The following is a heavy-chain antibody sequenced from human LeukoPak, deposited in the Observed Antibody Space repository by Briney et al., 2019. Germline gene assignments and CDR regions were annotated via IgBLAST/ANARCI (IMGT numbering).Heavy chain of an antibody. V-gene: IGHV3-21*01. J-gene: IGHJ6*02. CDR3: ARDAYDILTGYGMDV. Sequence: GGSLRLSCAASGFTFSSYSMNWVRQAPGKGLEWVSSISSSSSYIYYADSVKGRFTISRDNAKNSLYLQMNSLRAEDTAVYYCARDAYDILTGYGMDVWGHGTTVTVSS. D-gene: IGHD3-9*01. CDR2: ISSSSSYI. CDR1: GFTFSSYS.